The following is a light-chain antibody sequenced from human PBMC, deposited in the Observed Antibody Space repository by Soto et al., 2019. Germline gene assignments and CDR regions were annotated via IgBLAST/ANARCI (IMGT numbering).Light chain of an antibody. J-gene: IGKJ4*01. Sequence: DIQMTQSPSTLSASVGDRVTVTCRASQSVRDWVAWYQQQAGRAPRLLIYKASSLQSGVPSRFSGSGFGTEFTLTISSLQPDDFAYYYCQQYYSYSPLTFGGGTKVDI. CDR2: KAS. CDR3: QQYYSYSPLT. V-gene: IGKV1-5*03. CDR1: QSVRDW.